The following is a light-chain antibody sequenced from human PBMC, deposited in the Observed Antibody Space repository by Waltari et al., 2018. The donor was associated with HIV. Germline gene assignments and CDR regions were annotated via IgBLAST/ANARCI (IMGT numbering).Light chain of an antibody. CDR1: QGISSY. Sequence: AIRMTQSPSSFSASTGDRVTITYQANQGISSYLAWYQQKPGKAPKLLIYAASTLQSGVPSRFSGSGSGTDFTLTISCLQSEDFATYYCQQYYSYLFTFGGGTKVEIK. CDR3: QQYYSYLFT. J-gene: IGKJ4*01. V-gene: IGKV1-8*01. CDR2: AAS.